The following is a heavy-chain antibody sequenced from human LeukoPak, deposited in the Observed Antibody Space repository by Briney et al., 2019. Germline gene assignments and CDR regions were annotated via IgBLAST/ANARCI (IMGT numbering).Heavy chain of an antibody. CDR3: ARSYYGSGSYYSFDY. CDR1: GGSISTYY. V-gene: IGHV4-59*01. J-gene: IGHJ4*02. Sequence: SETLSLTCTVSGGSISTYYWSWIRQPPGKGLVWIGYIYYSGSTNYNPSLKSRVTISVDTSKSQFSLKLSSVTAADTAVYYCARSYYGSGSYYSFDYWGQGTLVTVSS. D-gene: IGHD3-10*01. CDR2: IYYSGST.